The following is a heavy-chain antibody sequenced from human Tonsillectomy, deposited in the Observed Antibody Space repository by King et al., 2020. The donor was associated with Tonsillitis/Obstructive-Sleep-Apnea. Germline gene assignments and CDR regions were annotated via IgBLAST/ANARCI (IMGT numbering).Heavy chain of an antibody. CDR3: ARDDTVGRYIDS. CDR1: GYSFTRYY. D-gene: IGHD2-21*01. V-gene: IGHV1-46*01. J-gene: IGHJ4*02. CDR2: INPSSGVT. Sequence: QLVQSGAEVKTPGASVKVSCKASGYSFTRYYIHWVRQARGQGLDGIRIINPSSGVTTYSQKFQGCVSMTTDTSASTVYLELSSLRSEDTAVYYCARDDTVGRYIDSWGQGTLVTVSS.